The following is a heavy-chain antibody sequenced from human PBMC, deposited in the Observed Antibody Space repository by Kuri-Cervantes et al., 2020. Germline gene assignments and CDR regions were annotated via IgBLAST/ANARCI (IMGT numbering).Heavy chain of an antibody. J-gene: IGHJ5*02. CDR3: AKEGHTGGDYGDNAGS. Sequence: GESLKISCAASGFIFINYAMTWVRQTEKGLEWVSGISGSGGNTYYADSVKGRFTISRDNSKNTLYLQMNSLTAEDTAVYYCAKEGHTGGDYGDNAGSWGQGTLVTVSS. CDR2: ISGSGGNT. V-gene: IGHV3-23*01. CDR1: GFIFINYA. D-gene: IGHD4-17*01.